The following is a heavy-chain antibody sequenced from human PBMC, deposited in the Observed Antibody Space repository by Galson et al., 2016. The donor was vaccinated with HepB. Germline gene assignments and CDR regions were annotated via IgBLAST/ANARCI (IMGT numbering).Heavy chain of an antibody. D-gene: IGHD2-15*01. CDR2: ISWNSGSR. CDR3: VKDNGCRGGSCPFDY. Sequence: LSLTCTVSGGFMRDYYWSWIRQPPGKGLEWVSGISWNSGSRGYADSVKGRFTISRDNAKNSLYLQMNSLRAEDTALYYCVKDNGCRGGSCPFDYWGQGTVVTVSS. J-gene: IGHJ4*02. CDR1: GGFMRDYY. V-gene: IGHV3-9*01.